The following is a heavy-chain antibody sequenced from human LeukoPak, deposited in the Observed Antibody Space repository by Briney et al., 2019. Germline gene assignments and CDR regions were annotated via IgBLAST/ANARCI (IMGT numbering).Heavy chain of an antibody. Sequence: PGGSLRLSCTASGFTFSNHAMSWVRQAPGKGLEWVSALSGSGGNTYYADSVKGRFAISRDNSKYTLYLQMNSLRAEDTAKYYCAKVASLCTSTSCVRGGFDYWGQGTLVTVS. CDR3: AKVASLCTSTSCVRGGFDY. CDR2: LSGSGGNT. J-gene: IGHJ4*02. D-gene: IGHD2-2*01. CDR1: GFTFSNHA. V-gene: IGHV3-23*01.